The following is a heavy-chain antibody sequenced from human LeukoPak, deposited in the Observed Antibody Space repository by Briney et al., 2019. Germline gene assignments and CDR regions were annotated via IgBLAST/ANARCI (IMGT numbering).Heavy chain of an antibody. D-gene: IGHD7-27*01. CDR3: ARDSETSYWG. J-gene: IGHJ4*02. CDR2: VKHDGSGA. CDR1: GFPFGSYW. Sequence: GGSLRLSCAAPGFPFGSYWMHWVRQAPGKGLMWVSRVKHDGSGASYADSVKGRFTISRDNARNTLYLEMNSLRAEDTAVYYCARDSETSYWGWGQGTLVTVSS. V-gene: IGHV3-74*01.